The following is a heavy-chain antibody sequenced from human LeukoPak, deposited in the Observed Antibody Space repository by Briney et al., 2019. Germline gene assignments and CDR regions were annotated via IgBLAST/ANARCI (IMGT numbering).Heavy chain of an antibody. CDR1: GYTFTSYY. V-gene: IGHV1-46*01. Sequence: ASVKVSCKASGYTFTSYYMHWVRQAPGQGLEWMGIINPGGGSTSYAQKFQGRVTMTRDTSTSTVYMELSSLRSEDTAVYYCARDATVFGMDVWGQGTTVTVSS. D-gene: IGHD4-17*01. CDR2: INPGGGST. J-gene: IGHJ6*02. CDR3: ARDATVFGMDV.